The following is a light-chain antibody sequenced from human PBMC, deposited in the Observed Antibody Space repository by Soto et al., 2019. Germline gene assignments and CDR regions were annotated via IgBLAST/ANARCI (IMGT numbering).Light chain of an antibody. CDR3: QQNSNLIT. CDR2: DAS. J-gene: IGKJ3*01. V-gene: IGKV3-11*01. Sequence: ETVLTQSPATLSLSPGERATLSCRASQSVTNYLVWYQQKPGQAPRLLIYDASKRATGIPARFSGSGSGTDFTLTISSLEPEDFAVYYCQQNSNLITFGPGTKVDI. CDR1: QSVTNY.